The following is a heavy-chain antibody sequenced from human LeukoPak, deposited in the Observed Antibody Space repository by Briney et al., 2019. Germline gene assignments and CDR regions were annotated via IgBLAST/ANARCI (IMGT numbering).Heavy chain of an antibody. D-gene: IGHD6-19*01. CDR3: VLGGSSGWNYFDY. J-gene: IGHJ4*02. V-gene: IGHV3-21*01. CDR2: FSSSSTYI. Sequence: GGSLRLSCAASGFTFSRYSMNWVRQAPGKGLEWVSSFSSSSTYIYYADSVKGRFTISRDNSKNTLYLQMNSLRAEDTAVYYCVLGGSSGWNYFDYWGQGTLVTVSS. CDR1: GFTFSRYS.